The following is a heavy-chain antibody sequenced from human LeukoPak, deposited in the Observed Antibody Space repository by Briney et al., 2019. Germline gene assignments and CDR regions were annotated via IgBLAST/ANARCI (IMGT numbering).Heavy chain of an antibody. CDR1: GFTFSSYW. Sequence: GGXLRLSCAASGFTFSSYWMSWVRQAPGKGLEWVANIKQDGSEKYYVDSVKGRFTISRDNAKNSLYLQMNSLRAEDTAVYYCARDRFWSGYYIVDYWGQGTLVTVSS. D-gene: IGHD3-3*01. CDR2: IKQDGSEK. V-gene: IGHV3-7*01. CDR3: ARDRFWSGYYIVDY. J-gene: IGHJ4*02.